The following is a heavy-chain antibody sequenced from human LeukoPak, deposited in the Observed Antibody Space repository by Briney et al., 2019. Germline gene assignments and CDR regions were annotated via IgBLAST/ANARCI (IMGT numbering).Heavy chain of an antibody. CDR2: INSDGSST. CDR3: ARELAVAFNWFDP. D-gene: IGHD6-19*01. CDR1: GFTFSSYW. Sequence: PGGSLRLSCAASGFTFSSYWMHWVRHAPGKGLVWVSRINSDGSSTSYADSVKGRFTISRDNAKNTLYLQMNSLRGEDTAVYYCARELAVAFNWFDPWGQGTLVTVSS. V-gene: IGHV3-74*01. J-gene: IGHJ5*02.